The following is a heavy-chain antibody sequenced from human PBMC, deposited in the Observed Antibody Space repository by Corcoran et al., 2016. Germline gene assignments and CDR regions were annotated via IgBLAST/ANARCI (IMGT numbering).Heavy chain of an antibody. D-gene: IGHD3-10*01. J-gene: IGHJ6*02. CDR1: GFTFSSYS. V-gene: IGHV3-48*04. CDR2: ISSSSSTI. CDR3: ARSRLYGSFGMDV. Sequence: EVQLVESGGGLVQPGGSLRLSCAASGFTFSSYSMNWVRQAPGKGLEWVSYISSSSSTIYYADSVKGRFTISRDNAKNSLYLQMNSLRAEDTAVYYCARSRLYGSFGMDVWGQGTTVTVSS.